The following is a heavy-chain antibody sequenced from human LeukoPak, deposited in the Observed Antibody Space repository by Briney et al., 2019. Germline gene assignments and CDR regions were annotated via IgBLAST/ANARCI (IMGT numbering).Heavy chain of an antibody. CDR1: GFTFSSYG. V-gene: IGHV3-48*02. CDR2: INSVSTAI. Sequence: GGSLRLSCAVSGFTFSSYGMNWVRQAPGKGLEWVSYINSVSTAIYYADSVKGRFTISRGNAKNSLYLQMNSLKDEDTAVYYCAKDFDYWGQGTLVTVSS. CDR3: AKDFDY. J-gene: IGHJ4*02.